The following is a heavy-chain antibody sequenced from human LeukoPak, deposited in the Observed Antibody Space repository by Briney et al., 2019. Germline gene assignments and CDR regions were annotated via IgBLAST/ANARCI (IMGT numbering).Heavy chain of an antibody. CDR1: GFTFSSYA. CDR3: AKDHQLGPDYYDSSGYYFDY. CDR2: ISGSGGST. Sequence: GGSLRLSCAASGFTFSSYAMSWVRHAPGKGLEWVSAISGSGGSTYYADSVKGRFTISRDNSKNTLYLQMNSLRAEDTAVYYCAKDHQLGPDYYDSSGYYFDYWGQGTLVTVSS. D-gene: IGHD3-22*01. J-gene: IGHJ4*02. V-gene: IGHV3-23*01.